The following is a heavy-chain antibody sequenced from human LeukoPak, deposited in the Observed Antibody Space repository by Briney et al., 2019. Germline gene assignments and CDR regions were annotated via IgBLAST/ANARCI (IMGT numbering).Heavy chain of an antibody. J-gene: IGHJ4*02. Sequence: SETLSLTCTVSGGSISSYYWSWIRQPPGKGLEWIGYIYFSGSGITNYNPSLKSRVTISLDTSKNQFSLKLTSVTAADTAVYYCARSVDPPLGPIVKGYYFDYWGQGTLVTVSS. CDR3: ARSVDPPLGPIVKGYYFDY. D-gene: IGHD1-26*01. V-gene: IGHV4-59*01. CDR2: IYFSGSGIT. CDR1: GGSISSYY.